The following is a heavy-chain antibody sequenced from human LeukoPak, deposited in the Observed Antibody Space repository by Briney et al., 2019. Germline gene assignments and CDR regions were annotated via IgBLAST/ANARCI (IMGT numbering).Heavy chain of an antibody. Sequence: PGRSLRLSCAASGFTFSRYGMHWVRQAPGKGLEWVSYINIDSITVNYADSVKGRFTISRDNAKNSLYLQMNSLRAEDTAVYYCSTAKFDNWGQGTLVTVSS. CDR2: INIDSITV. CDR3: STAKFDN. J-gene: IGHJ4*02. CDR1: GFTFSRYG. V-gene: IGHV3-48*01.